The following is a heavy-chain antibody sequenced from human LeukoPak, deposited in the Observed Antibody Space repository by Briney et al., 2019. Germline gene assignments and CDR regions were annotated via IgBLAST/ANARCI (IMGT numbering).Heavy chain of an antibody. D-gene: IGHD2-15*01. Sequence: ASVKVSCKTSGYTFTAYYIHWLRQAPGQGLEWMGWINPNSGGTNYAQKFQGRVTMTRDTSISTAYMELSRLRSDDTAVYYCARDDCSGGSCYREELDYWGQGTLVTVSS. V-gene: IGHV1-2*02. CDR2: INPNSGGT. CDR1: GYTFTAYY. J-gene: IGHJ4*02. CDR3: ARDDCSGGSCYREELDY.